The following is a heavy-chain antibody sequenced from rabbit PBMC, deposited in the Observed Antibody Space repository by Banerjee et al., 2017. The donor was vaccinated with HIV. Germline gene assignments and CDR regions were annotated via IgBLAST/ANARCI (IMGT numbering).Heavy chain of an antibody. CDR1: GFSFSSSYY. Sequence: QEQLVESGGGLVQPEGSLTLTCTASGFSFSSSYYMCWVRQAPGKGLEWIGCIGTGSGSTWYASWVNGRFTISKTSSTTVTLQMTSLTAADTATYFCARGGPSSNGEYKLWGPGTLVTVS. D-gene: IGHD1-1*01. CDR2: IGTGSGST. V-gene: IGHV1S45*01. J-gene: IGHJ4*01. CDR3: ARGGPSSNGEYKL.